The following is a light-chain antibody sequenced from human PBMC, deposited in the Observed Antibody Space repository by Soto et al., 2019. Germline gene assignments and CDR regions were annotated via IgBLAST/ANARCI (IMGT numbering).Light chain of an antibody. CDR1: QTIRGL. V-gene: IGKV3-11*01. CDR2: DTS. CDR3: QQRHNWPIT. Sequence: EIVLTQSPATLSLSPGERATLSCRTSQTIRGLLNWYQQRPGQAPRLLICDTSNRATDIPARFSGSGSGTDFNLTISSLDPEDFGVYFCQQRHNWPITFGQGTRLDIK. J-gene: IGKJ5*01.